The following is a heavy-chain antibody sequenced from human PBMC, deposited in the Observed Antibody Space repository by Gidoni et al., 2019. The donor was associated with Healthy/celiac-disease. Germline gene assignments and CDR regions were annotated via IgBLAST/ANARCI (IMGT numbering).Heavy chain of an antibody. J-gene: IGHJ4*02. D-gene: IGHD3-9*01. V-gene: IGHV3-11*06. CDR2: ISSSSSYT. Sequence: QVQLVESGGGLVKPGGSLRLSCAASGFTFSDYYMSWIRQAPGKGLEWVSYISSSSSYTNYADSVKGRFTISRDNAKNSLYLQMNSLRAEDTAVYYCARERRYYDILGAFDYWGQGTLVTVSS. CDR1: GFTFSDYY. CDR3: ARERRYYDILGAFDY.